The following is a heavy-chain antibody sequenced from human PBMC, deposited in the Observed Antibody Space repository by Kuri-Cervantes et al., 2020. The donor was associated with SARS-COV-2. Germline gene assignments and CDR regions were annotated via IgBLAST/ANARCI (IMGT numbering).Heavy chain of an antibody. Sequence: GGFLRLSCAASGFTFSSYWMSWVRQAPGKGLEWVANIKQDGSEKYYVDSVKGRFTISRDNAKNSLYLQMNSLRAEDTAVYYCARDGWGSSFDYWGQGTLVTVSS. CDR1: GFTFSSYW. CDR3: ARDGWGSSFDY. V-gene: IGHV3-7*01. CDR2: IKQDGSEK. J-gene: IGHJ4*02. D-gene: IGHD7-27*01.